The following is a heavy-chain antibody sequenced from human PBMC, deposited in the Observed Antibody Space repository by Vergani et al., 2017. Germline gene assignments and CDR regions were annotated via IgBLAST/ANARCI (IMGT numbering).Heavy chain of an antibody. Sequence: QVQLVQSGAEVKKPGSSVKVSCKASGGTFSSYAISWVRQAPGQGLEWMGWMNPNSGNTGYAQKFQGRVTMTRNTSISTAYMELSSLRSEDTAVYYCARGLGRGGNSRPPGYWGQGTLVTVSS. CDR2: MNPNSGNT. D-gene: IGHD4-23*01. CDR3: ARGLGRGGNSRPPGY. J-gene: IGHJ4*02. V-gene: IGHV1-8*02. CDR1: GGTFSSYA.